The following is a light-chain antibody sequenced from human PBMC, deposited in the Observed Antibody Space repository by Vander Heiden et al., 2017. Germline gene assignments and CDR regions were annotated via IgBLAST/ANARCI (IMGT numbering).Light chain of an antibody. Sequence: DIQMTQSPSSLSASVGDRVTLTCRASQNINNYLTWYQQKPGKVPKLLIYSASALYDGVPSRFSGSGSGRDFTLTISSLQPEDFATYYCRQSFMTPWTFGQGTQVDIK. CDR1: QNINNY. J-gene: IGKJ1*01. V-gene: IGKV1-39*01. CDR3: RQSFMTPWT. CDR2: SAS.